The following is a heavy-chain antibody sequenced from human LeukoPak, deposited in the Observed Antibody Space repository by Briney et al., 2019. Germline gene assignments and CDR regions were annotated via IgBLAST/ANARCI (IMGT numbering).Heavy chain of an antibody. V-gene: IGHV1-69*13. J-gene: IGHJ6*03. CDR1: GGTFSRYA. Sequence: GASVKVSCKASGGTFSRYAITWVRQAPGQGLDWMEGIIPFFGTANYAQKFQGRVTITAGESTSTAYMELNSLRSEDTAVYYCARTKDRGNYYYYYMDVWGKGTTVTVSS. CDR2: IIPFFGTA. CDR3: ARTKDRGNYYYYYMDV. D-gene: IGHD3-10*01.